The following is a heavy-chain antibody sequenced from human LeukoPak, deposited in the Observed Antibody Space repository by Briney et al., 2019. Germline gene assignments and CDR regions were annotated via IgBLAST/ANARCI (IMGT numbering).Heavy chain of an antibody. CDR3: AKDARHTNGWYFFDY. D-gene: IGHD6-19*01. CDR2: ISDSGSIT. CDR1: GFIFSTYS. J-gene: IGHJ4*02. Sequence: GGSLRLSCAASGFIFSTYSMTWVRQAPGKGLEWVSVISDSGSITYYADSVKGRFTISRDNSKNTLFLQMNRLRAEDTAVYYCAKDARHTNGWYFFDYWGQGTLVTVSS. V-gene: IGHV3-23*01.